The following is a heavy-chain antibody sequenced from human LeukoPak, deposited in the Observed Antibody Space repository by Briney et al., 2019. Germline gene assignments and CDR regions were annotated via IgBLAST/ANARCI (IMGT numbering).Heavy chain of an antibody. V-gene: IGHV1-18*01. CDR3: ARSRLLEDAFDI. D-gene: IGHD2-21*01. CDR1: GYTFTSYG. Sequence: ASVEVSCKASGYTFTSYGISWVRQAPGQGLEWMGWISAYNGNTNYAQKLQGRVTMTTDTSTSTAYMELRNLRSDDTAVYYCARSRLLEDAFDIWGQGTMVTVSS. CDR2: ISAYNGNT. J-gene: IGHJ3*02.